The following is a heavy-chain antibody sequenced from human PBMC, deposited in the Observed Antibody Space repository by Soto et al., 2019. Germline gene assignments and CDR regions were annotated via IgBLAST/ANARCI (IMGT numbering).Heavy chain of an antibody. V-gene: IGHV4-39*01. J-gene: IGHJ4*02. CDR2: IYYSGST. CDR1: GGSISSSSYY. CDR3: ERLDNVTTGLYYFDY. Sequence: PSETLSLTCTVSGGSISSSSYYWGWIRQPPGKGLEWIGSIYYSGSTYYNPSLKSRVTISVDTSKNQFSLKLSSVTAADTAVYYCERLDNVTTGLYYFDYWGQGTLVTVSS. D-gene: IGHD4-17*01.